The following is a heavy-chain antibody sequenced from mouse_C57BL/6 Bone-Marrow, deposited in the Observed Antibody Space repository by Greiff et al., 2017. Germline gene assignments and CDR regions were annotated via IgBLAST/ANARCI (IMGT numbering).Heavy chain of an antibody. J-gene: IGHJ3*01. V-gene: IGHV5-17*01. CDR3: ARHDGNYEFAY. CDR1: GFTFSDYG. Sequence: EVKLVESGGGLVKPGGSLKLSCAASGFTFSDYGMHWVRQAPEKGLEWVAYISSGSSTIYYADTVKGRFTISRDNAKNTLFLQMTSLRSEDTAMYYCARHDGNYEFAYWGQGTLVTVSA. D-gene: IGHD2-3*01. CDR2: ISSGSSTI.